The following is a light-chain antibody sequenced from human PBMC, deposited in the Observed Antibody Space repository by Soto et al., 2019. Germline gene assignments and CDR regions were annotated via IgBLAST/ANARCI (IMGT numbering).Light chain of an antibody. CDR3: HQYNIVPPPVT. CDR2: DAS. Sequence: DIVLTQSPATLSVSPGERATLSCRASQSVSLNLAWYQHKLGQAPRLLIYDASTRVTGIPARFSGSGSWRDVTLTISFLKSDDFGVCSCHQYNIVPPPVTFGGVAKVAI. CDR1: QSVSLN. V-gene: IGKV3-15*01. J-gene: IGKJ4*01.